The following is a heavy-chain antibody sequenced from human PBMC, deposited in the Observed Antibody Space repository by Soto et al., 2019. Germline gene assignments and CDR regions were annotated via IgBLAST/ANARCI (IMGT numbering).Heavy chain of an antibody. CDR3: ARRAYCGGDCYSGFGY. CDR1: GGSFSGYY. CDR2: INHSGST. J-gene: IGHJ4*02. Sequence: SETLSLTCAVYGGSFSGYYWSWIRKPPGKGLEWIGEINHSGSTNYNPSPKSRVTISRDNAKNTLYLQMTSLRAEDTAVYYCARRAYCGGDCYSGFGYWGRGTLVTVSS. V-gene: IGHV4-34*01. D-gene: IGHD2-21*02.